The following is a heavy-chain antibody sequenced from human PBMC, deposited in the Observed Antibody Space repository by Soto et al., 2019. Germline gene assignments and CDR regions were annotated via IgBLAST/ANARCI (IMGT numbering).Heavy chain of an antibody. Sequence: QAHLVQSGAEVRKPGASVKVSCQALEHTSTIYYIHWVRRARGQGLEWMGWINADSGDTTYAEDFRGSVTFTRDTSTSTFHMELSRLRLDDTAMYFCATRDYDILAGYLHIWGQGTLITVSS. J-gene: IGHJ1*01. CDR3: ATRDYDILAGYLHI. CDR2: INADSGDT. V-gene: IGHV1-2*02. D-gene: IGHD3-9*01. CDR1: EHTSTIYY.